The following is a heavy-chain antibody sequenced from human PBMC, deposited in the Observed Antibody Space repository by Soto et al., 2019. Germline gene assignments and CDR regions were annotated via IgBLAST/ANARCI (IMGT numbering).Heavy chain of an antibody. CDR1: GYTFTGYY. Sequence: ASVTGSCKASGYTFTGYYVHWVRQAPGQGLEWMGWINPNSGGTNYAQKFQGWVTMTRDTSISTAYMELSRLRSDDTAVYYCARGTYDILTVSLDYWGQGTLVTVSS. D-gene: IGHD3-9*01. CDR3: ARGTYDILTVSLDY. V-gene: IGHV1-2*04. J-gene: IGHJ4*02. CDR2: INPNSGGT.